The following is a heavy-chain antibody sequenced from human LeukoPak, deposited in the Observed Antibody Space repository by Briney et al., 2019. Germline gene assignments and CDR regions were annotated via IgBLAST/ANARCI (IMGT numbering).Heavy chain of an antibody. Sequence: GASVKISCKASGYTFTTYYMHWVRQAPGQGLERMGIINPSGGGTNYAQEFQGRVTMTRDTSTSTVYMDLNNLRSDDTAVYYCARGNPTNYGAYLYYFDYWGQGTLVTVSS. J-gene: IGHJ4*02. CDR3: ARGNPTNYGAYLYYFDY. D-gene: IGHD4-17*01. CDR1: GYTFTTYY. V-gene: IGHV1-46*01. CDR2: INPSGGGT.